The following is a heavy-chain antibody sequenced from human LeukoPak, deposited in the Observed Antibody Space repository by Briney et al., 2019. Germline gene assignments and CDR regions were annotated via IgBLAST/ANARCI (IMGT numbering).Heavy chain of an antibody. D-gene: IGHD3-3*01. CDR2: IYSGGST. V-gene: IGHV3-53*01. CDR1: GFTVSSNY. CDR3: ARDSGEPTIFGVVRYYYGMDV. Sequence: PGGSLRLSCAASGFTVSSNYMSWVRQAPGKGLEWVSVIYSGGSTYYADSVKGRFTIFRDNSKNTLYLQMNSLRAEDTAVYYCARDSGEPTIFGVVRYYYGMDVWGQGTTVTVSS. J-gene: IGHJ6*02.